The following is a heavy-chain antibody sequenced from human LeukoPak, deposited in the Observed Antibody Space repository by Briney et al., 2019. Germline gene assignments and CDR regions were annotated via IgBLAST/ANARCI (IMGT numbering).Heavy chain of an antibody. CDR2: VHPNSGDT. D-gene: IGHD6-25*01. J-gene: IGHJ4*02. CDR3: TCGRGFNYDY. Sequence: ASVKVSCTASGYTFTAHHLHWARRAPGQGLEWMGWVHPNSGDTNYAQKFQGRVTMTRDTSASTAYMELNTLRFDDTAVYYCTCGRGFNYDYWGQGTLVTVSS. CDR1: GYTFTAHH. V-gene: IGHV1-2*02.